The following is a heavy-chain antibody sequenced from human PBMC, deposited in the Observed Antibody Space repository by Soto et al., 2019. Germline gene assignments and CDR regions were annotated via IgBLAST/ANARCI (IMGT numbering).Heavy chain of an antibody. CDR3: ARDRGSGWSSSGY. D-gene: IGHD6-19*01. CDR1: GFTFSTYG. J-gene: IGHJ4*02. V-gene: IGHV3-33*01. Sequence: GGSPRLSCAASGFTFSTYGMHWVRQAPGKGLEWVAVIWYDGSNKYYADSVKGRFTISRDNSKNTLYLQMNSLRAEDTAVYYCARDRGSGWSSSGYWGQGTLVTVSS. CDR2: IWYDGSNK.